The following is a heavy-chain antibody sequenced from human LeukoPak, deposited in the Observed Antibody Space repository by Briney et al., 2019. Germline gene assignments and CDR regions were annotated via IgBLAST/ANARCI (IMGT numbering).Heavy chain of an antibody. CDR1: GGSISSGDYY. J-gene: IGHJ4*02. V-gene: IGHV4-30-4*01. CDR3: ARGYCSGGSCYGAPFDY. D-gene: IGHD2-15*01. Sequence: PSETLSLTCTVSGGSISSGDYYWSWIRQPPGKGLEWTGYIYYSGSTYYNPSLKSRVTISVDTSKNQFSLKLSSVTAADTAVYYCARGYCSGGSCYGAPFDYWGQGTLVTVSS. CDR2: IYYSGST.